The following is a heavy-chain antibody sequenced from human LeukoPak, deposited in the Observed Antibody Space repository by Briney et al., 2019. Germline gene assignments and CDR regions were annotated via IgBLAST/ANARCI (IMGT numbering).Heavy chain of an antibody. D-gene: IGHD6-13*01. CDR2: INHSGST. V-gene: IGHV4-34*01. Sequence: SETLSLTCAVYGGYFSGYYWSWIRQPPGKGLEWIGEINHSGSTNYNPSLKSRVTISVDTSKNQFSLKLSSVTAADTAVYYCARGVAAAGYYYYGMDVWGQGTTVTVSS. CDR3: ARGVAAAGYYYYGMDV. CDR1: GGYFSGYY. J-gene: IGHJ6*02.